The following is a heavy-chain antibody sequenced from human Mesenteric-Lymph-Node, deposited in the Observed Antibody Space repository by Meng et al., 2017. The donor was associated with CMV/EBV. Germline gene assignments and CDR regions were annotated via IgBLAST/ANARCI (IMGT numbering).Heavy chain of an antibody. Sequence: LCRSFAAYCGSVSGYFWSWIRQLPGKGLVWIGESNHSGSTKYNPSLMSRVSISVDTSKNQISLKLRSVTAAYTAVYYCARVWFGGYYWGQGTLVTVSS. J-gene: IGHJ4*02. CDR2: SNHSGST. D-gene: IGHD3-16*01. CDR3: ARVWFGGYY. V-gene: IGHV4-34*01. CDR1: CGSVSGYF.